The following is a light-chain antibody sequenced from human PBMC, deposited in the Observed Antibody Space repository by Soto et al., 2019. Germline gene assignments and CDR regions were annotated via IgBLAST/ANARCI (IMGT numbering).Light chain of an antibody. CDR3: QEYTADPRT. CDR2: KAS. V-gene: IGKV1-5*03. CDR1: QSISTW. Sequence: IQLTQFPSSLSASVGDRVTITCRASQSISTWLAWYQQKPGKAPKLLIYKASTLESGVPSRFSGSGSGTDFTLTISSLQADDFATYYCQEYTADPRTFGQGTKVDI. J-gene: IGKJ1*01.